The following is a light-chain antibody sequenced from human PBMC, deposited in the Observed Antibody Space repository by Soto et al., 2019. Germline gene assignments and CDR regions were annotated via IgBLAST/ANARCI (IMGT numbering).Light chain of an antibody. V-gene: IGKV1-8*01. CDR2: AAS. CDR1: QDIGSY. CDR3: QNYYISPST. J-gene: IGKJ2*01. Sequence: AIRMTQSPPSFSASIGDRVTITCRASQDIGSYLAWYQQKPGKAPKLLIQAASTLQNGVPSRFIGGGSGTVSTLTISCGQSEVFTFYYWQNYYISPSTLGRGTKREI.